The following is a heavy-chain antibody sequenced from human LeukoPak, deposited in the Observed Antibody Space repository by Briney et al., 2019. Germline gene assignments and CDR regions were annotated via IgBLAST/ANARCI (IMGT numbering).Heavy chain of an antibody. CDR2: INPSGGST. D-gene: IGHD2-2*01. CDR1: GYTFTSYY. Sequence: ASVKVSCKASGYTFTSYYMHWVRQAPGQGLEWMGIINPSGGSTSYAQKFQGRVTMTRDTSMSTVYMELSSLRSEDTAVYYCARDRGLSSTSRLYYYYYMDVWGKGTTVTISS. CDR3: ARDRGLSSTSRLYYYYYMDV. J-gene: IGHJ6*03. V-gene: IGHV1-46*01.